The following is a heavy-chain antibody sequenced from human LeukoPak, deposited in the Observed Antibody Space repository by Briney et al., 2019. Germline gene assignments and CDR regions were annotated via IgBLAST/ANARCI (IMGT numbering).Heavy chain of an antibody. V-gene: IGHV1-24*01. Sequence: ASAKVPCKVSGYSITELSTHWVRQAPGKGLEWMGGFDPGSGEIIYEQKFQDRVTMTEDTSADTAYMELSSLRSEDTALYYCATGTHYDLLPFWGQGTLVTVSS. J-gene: IGHJ4*02. D-gene: IGHD3-9*01. CDR1: GYSITELS. CDR3: ATGTHYDLLPF. CDR2: FDPGSGEI.